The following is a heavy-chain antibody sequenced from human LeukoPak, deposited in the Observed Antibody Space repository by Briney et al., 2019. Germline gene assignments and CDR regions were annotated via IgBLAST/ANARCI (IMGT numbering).Heavy chain of an antibody. V-gene: IGHV3-9*01. J-gene: IGHJ4*02. CDR2: ISWNSGSI. CDR1: GFTFDDYA. D-gene: IGHD7-27*01. CDR3: AKSAGVNWGRTFDY. Sequence: GGSLRLSCAASGFTFDDYAMHWVRQAPGKGLEWVSGISWNSGSIGYADSVKGRFTISRDNAKNSLYLRMNSLRAEDTALYYCAKSAGVNWGRTFDYWGQGTLVTVSS.